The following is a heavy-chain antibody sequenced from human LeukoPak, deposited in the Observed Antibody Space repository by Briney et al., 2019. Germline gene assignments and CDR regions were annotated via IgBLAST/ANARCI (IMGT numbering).Heavy chain of an antibody. CDR2: ITGSSDSI. V-gene: IGHV3-21*01. D-gene: IGHD2/OR15-2a*01. J-gene: IGHJ4*02. Sequence: GGSLRLSCAASGLTFSSYAMEWVRQAPGKGLEWVSSITGSSDSIYYADSVKGRFTISRDNSRNTLYLQMNSLRAEDTAVYYCPRDLSASFDYWGQGTLVTVSS. CDR3: PRDLSASFDY. CDR1: GLTFSSYA.